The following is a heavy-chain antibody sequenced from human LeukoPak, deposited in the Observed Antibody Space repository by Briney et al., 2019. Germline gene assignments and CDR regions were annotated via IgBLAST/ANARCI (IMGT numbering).Heavy chain of an antibody. CDR1: GGSFSGYY. CDR3: ARDGIVSTIIRFFDY. CDR2: INHSGST. J-gene: IGHJ4*02. V-gene: IGHV4-34*01. D-gene: IGHD5/OR15-5a*01. Sequence: SETLSLTCAVYGGSFSGYYWSWIRQPPGKGLEWIGEINHSGSTNYNPSLKSRVTISVDTSKNQFSLKLNPVTAADTAVYYCARDGIVSTIIRFFDYWGQGALVTVSS.